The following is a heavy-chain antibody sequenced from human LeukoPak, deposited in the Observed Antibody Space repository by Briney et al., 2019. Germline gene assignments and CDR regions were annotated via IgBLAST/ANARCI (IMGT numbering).Heavy chain of an antibody. D-gene: IGHD3-22*01. CDR1: GGSISSYY. Sequence: SETLSLTCTVSGGSISSYYWSWIRQPAGKGLEWIGRIYTSGSTNYNPSLKSRVTMSVDTSKNQFSLKLSSVTAADTGVYYCARDRGSGYYYKGWFDPWGQGTLVTVSS. J-gene: IGHJ5*02. CDR3: ARDRGSGYYYKGWFDP. V-gene: IGHV4-4*07. CDR2: IYTSGST.